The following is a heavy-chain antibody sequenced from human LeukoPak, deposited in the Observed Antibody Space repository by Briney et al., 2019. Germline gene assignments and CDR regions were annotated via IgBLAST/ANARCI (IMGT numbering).Heavy chain of an antibody. CDR2: ISWNSGSI. CDR1: GFTFDDYA. D-gene: IGHD1-26*01. Sequence: GRSLRLSCAASGFTFDDYAMHWVRHAPGKGLEWVSSISWNSGSIGYADSVKGRFTISRDNAKNTLYLQMNSLRAEDTALYYCSKNTGGYTVYYFDYWGQGTLVTVSS. CDR3: SKNTGGYTVYYFDY. V-gene: IGHV3-9*01. J-gene: IGHJ4*02.